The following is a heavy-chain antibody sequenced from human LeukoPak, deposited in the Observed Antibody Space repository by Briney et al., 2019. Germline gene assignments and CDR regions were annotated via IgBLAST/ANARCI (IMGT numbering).Heavy chain of an antibody. CDR2: ISSGSNYI. Sequence: PGRSLRLSCAASGFTFSSYGMHWVRQAPGKGLEWVSSISSGSNYIYYADSVKGRFTISRDNAKNSLYLQMNSLRAEDTAVYYCARGPGSSGLDAFDIWGQGTMVTVSS. D-gene: IGHD3-22*01. J-gene: IGHJ3*02. CDR3: ARGPGSSGLDAFDI. CDR1: GFTFSSYG. V-gene: IGHV3-21*01.